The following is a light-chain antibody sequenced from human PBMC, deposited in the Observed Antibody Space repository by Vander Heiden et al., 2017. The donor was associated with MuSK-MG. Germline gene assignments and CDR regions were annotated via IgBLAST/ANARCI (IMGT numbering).Light chain of an antibody. V-gene: IGKV1-5*03. Sequence: DIQMTQTPSTLAASVGDRVTITCRASQTINTWVTWYQQKPGRAPSLLIYKASTLDSGVSTRFNGSGSGTEFTLTISSLQPEDSATYYCQQDVGHPSTFGQGTKLEIK. J-gene: IGKJ2*01. CDR1: QTINTW. CDR3: QQDVGHPST. CDR2: KAS.